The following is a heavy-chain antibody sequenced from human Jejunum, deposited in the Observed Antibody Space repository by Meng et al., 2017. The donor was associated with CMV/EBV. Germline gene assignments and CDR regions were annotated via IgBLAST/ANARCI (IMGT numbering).Heavy chain of an antibody. CDR1: GGSISDYY. CDR2: IYSNGAT. J-gene: IGHJ4*02. Sequence: QVPLAGAGPGLVKPSETLALTCTVSGGSISDYYWSWIRQPAGKGLEWIGRIYSNGATNYNPSLKSRVTMSVDTSKNQFSLKLSSVTAADTAVYFCARDMHREVVIQDYWGQGTLVTVSS. V-gene: IGHV4-4*07. CDR3: ARDMHREVVIQDY. D-gene: IGHD3-10*01.